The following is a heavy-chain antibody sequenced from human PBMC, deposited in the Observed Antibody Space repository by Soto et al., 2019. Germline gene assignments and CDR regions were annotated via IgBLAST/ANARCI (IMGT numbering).Heavy chain of an antibody. CDR1: GGSLSSYP. V-gene: IGHV1-69*02. J-gene: IGHJ6*03. CDR3: ARPPGRHDAGGNYMDV. Sequence: QVHLLQSGSEVKKPGSSVKVSCRASGGSLSSYPVTWVRQAPGQGLEWMGRIIPIVGLTNYAQKFQGRVTITADKSTSTAYMELSSLRSDDTAVYYCARPPGRHDAGGNYMDVWGKGTTVIVSS. CDR2: IIPIVGLT. D-gene: IGHD1-26*01.